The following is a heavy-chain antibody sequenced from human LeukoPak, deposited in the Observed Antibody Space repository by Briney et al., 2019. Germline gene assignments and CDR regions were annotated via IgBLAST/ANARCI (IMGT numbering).Heavy chain of an antibody. CDR1: GYTFASYT. Sequence: ASVKVSCKASGYTFASYTISWVRQAPGQGLEWLGWISVYNGNTYYEQKLKGRVTMTTEKSTTTAYMELRSLTSDDTALYYCATGHGYNSYMDVWGEGTTVIVSS. CDR3: ATGHGYNSYMDV. J-gene: IGHJ6*03. CDR2: ISVYNGNT. V-gene: IGHV1-18*04. D-gene: IGHD5-24*01.